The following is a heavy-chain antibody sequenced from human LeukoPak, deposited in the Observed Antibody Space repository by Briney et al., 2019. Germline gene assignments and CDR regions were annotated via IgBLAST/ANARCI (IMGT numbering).Heavy chain of an antibody. J-gene: IGHJ6*03. CDR3: ARYQYSHCSSTSCYTFDYYYYMDV. D-gene: IGHD2-2*02. V-gene: IGHV1-18*01. Sequence: ASVKVSCKASGYTFTSYGISSVRQAPGQGLEWMGWISAYNGNTNYAQKLQGRATMTTDTSTSTAYMELRSLRSDDTAVYYCARYQYSHCSSTSCYTFDYYYYMDVWGKGTTVTVSS. CDR1: GYTFTSYG. CDR2: ISAYNGNT.